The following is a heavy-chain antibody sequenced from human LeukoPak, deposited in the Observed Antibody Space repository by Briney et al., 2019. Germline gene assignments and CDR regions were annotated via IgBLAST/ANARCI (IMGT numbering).Heavy chain of an antibody. D-gene: IGHD6-19*01. J-gene: IGHJ5*02. CDR2: IYTSGST. CDR3: ARGIVAVAGTWFDP. CDR1: GGSISSYY. V-gene: IGHV4-4*07. Sequence: SETLSLTCTVSGGSISSYYWSWIRQPAGQGLEWIGRIYTSGSTNYNPSLKSRVTMSVDTSKNQFSLKLSSVTAADTAVYYCARGIVAVAGTWFDPWGQGTLVTVSS.